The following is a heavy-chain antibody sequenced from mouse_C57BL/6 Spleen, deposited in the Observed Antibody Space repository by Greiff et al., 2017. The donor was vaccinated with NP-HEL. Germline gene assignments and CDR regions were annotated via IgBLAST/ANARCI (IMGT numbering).Heavy chain of an antibody. Sequence: QVQLKESGAELAKPGASVKLSCKASGYTFTSYWMHWVKQRPGQGLEWIGYINPSSGYTKYNQKFKDKATLTADKSSSTAYMQLSSRTYEDSAVYYCARSDSDWYFDVWGTGTTVTVSS. J-gene: IGHJ1*03. CDR1: GYTFTSYW. CDR3: ARSDSDWYFDV. V-gene: IGHV1-7*01. D-gene: IGHD2-12*01. CDR2: INPSSGYT.